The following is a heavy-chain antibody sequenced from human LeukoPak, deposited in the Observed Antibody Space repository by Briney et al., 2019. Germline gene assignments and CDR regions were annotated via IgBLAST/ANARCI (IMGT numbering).Heavy chain of an antibody. V-gene: IGHV1-2*02. CDR3: ARDPNSGYHDF. CDR1: GYTFTGYY. J-gene: IGHJ4*02. D-gene: IGHD6-25*01. Sequence: ASVKVSCKASGYTFTGYYMHWVRQAPGQGLEWMGWINPNSGGTNYAQKFQGRVTITRDTSASTAYMELSSLRSEDTAVYYCARDPNSGYHDFWGQGTLVTVSS. CDR2: INPNSGGT.